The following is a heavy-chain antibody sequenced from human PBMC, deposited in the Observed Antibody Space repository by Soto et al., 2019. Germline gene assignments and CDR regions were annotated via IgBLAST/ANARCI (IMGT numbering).Heavy chain of an antibody. J-gene: IGHJ6*02. D-gene: IGHD5-18*01. CDR3: SGGIQLWGTGYYYYYGMDV. CDR1: GASLSDNY. Sequence: SPTLSLTCAVYGASLSDNYCNWLRQPPGKGLEWIGEINHSGNTNYNPSLRSRVTISVDTSKNQLSLKLSSVTAADTAVYYCSGGIQLWGTGYYYYYGMDVWGQGTTVTVSS. CDR2: INHSGNT. V-gene: IGHV4-34*01.